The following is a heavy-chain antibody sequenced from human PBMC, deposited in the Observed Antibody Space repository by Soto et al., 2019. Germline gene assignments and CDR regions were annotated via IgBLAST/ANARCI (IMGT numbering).Heavy chain of an antibody. V-gene: IGHV3-7*03. CDR3: ARDRSLLSGYYDGMDV. CDR1: GFTLSSYW. Sequence: LRLSCAASGFTLSSYWMSWVRQAPGKGLEWVANIKQDGSEKYYVDSVKGRFTISRDNAKNSLYLQMNSLRAEDTAVYYCARDRSLLSGYYDGMDVWGQGTTVTVSS. CDR2: IKQDGSEK. D-gene: IGHD3-22*01. J-gene: IGHJ6*02.